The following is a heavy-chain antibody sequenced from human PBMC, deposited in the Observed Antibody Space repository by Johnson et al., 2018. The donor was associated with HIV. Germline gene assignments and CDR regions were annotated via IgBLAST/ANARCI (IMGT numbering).Heavy chain of an antibody. Sequence: QEQLVESGGGVVRPGGSLRLSCAASGFTFDGYGMSWVRQAPGKGLEWVAVISYDGSNKYYADSVKGRFTISRDNAKNTLYLQMNSLRAKDTAVYYCGRGPNPRYGSSWQRASGAFDIWGQGTMVIVSS. CDR2: ISYDGSNK. D-gene: IGHD6-13*01. CDR1: GFTFDGYG. CDR3: GRGPNPRYGSSWQRASGAFDI. J-gene: IGHJ3*02. V-gene: IGHV3-30*03.